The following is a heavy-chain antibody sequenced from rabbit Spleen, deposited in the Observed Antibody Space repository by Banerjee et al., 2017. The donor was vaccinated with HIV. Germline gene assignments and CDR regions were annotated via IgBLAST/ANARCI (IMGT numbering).Heavy chain of an antibody. J-gene: IGHJ4*01. Sequence: QSLEESGGGLVKPGGTLTLTCTASGFSFSNKAVMCWVRQAPGKGLEWIACINAVTGKAVYASWAKGRFTFSKTSSTTVTLQMTSLTAADTATHFCARDLGSVVGWNFKLWGPGTLVTVS. CDR1: GFSFSNKAV. V-gene: IGHV1S40*01. D-gene: IGHD1-1*01. CDR2: INAVTGKA. CDR3: ARDLGSVVGWNFKL.